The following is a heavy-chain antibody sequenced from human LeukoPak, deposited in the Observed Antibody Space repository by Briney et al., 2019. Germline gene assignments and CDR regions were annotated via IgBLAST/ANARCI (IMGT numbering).Heavy chain of an antibody. V-gene: IGHV4-59*01. D-gene: IGHD2-2*01. CDR2: IYYSGST. Sequence: SETLSLTCTVSGGPISSYYWSWIRQPPGKGLEWIGYIYYSGSTNYNPSLKSRVTISVDTSKNQFSLKLSSVTAADTAVYYCARLAVVPAAMETRRYYYYGMDVWGQGTTVTVSS. CDR1: GGPISSYY. CDR3: ARLAVVPAAMETRRYYYYGMDV. J-gene: IGHJ6*02.